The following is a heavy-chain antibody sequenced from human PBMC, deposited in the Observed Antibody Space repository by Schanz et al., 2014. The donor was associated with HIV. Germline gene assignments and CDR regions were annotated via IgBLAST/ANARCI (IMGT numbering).Heavy chain of an antibody. J-gene: IGHJ6*02. Sequence: EVQLLQSGGGLVQPGGSLRLSCVASGFIFSSYDMHWVRQGTGEGPEWVSAIGTGGDTYYSGSVKGRFTISRENANNSLYLQMNNLRAGDTAVYFCARAQQVVGDRYNYYAMDVWGQGTTVTVSS. D-gene: IGHD6-6*01. V-gene: IGHV3-13*01. CDR2: IGTGGDT. CDR1: GFIFSSYD. CDR3: ARAQQVVGDRYNYYAMDV.